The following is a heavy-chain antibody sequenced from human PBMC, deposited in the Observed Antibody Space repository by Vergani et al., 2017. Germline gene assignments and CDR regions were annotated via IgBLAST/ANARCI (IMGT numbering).Heavy chain of an antibody. CDR3: ARWAVSSTEHAFDI. CDR2: INPNSGGT. Sequence: QAQLVQSGAEVKKPGASVRVSCKASRYPFSRYGISWVRQAPGQGLEWMGWINPNSGGTNYAQKFQGRVTMTRDTSISTAYMELSRLRSDDTAVYYCARWAVSSTEHAFDIWGQGTMVTVSS. D-gene: IGHD2-2*01. V-gene: IGHV1-2*02. J-gene: IGHJ3*02. CDR1: RYPFSRYG.